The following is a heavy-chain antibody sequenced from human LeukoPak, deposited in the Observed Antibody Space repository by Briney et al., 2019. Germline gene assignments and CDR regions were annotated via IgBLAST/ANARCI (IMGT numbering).Heavy chain of an antibody. D-gene: IGHD6-13*01. Sequence: GGSLRLSCAASGFTFSSYAMSWVRQAPGKGLEWVSAISGSGGSTYYADSVKGRFTISRDNSKNTLYLQMNSLRAEDAAVYYCAKDLLPKLVLSLFDYWGQGTLVTVSS. CDR1: GFTFSSYA. CDR3: AKDLLPKLVLSLFDY. V-gene: IGHV3-23*01. CDR2: ISGSGGST. J-gene: IGHJ4*02.